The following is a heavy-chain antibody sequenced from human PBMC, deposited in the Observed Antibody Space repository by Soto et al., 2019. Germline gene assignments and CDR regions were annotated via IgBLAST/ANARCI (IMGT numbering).Heavy chain of an antibody. CDR1: GGSISSYY. CDR2: IYYSGST. D-gene: IGHD3-3*01. CDR3: ARGMYYDFWSGYYSPGYYYYGMDV. J-gene: IGHJ6*02. Sequence: SETLSLTCTVSGGSISSYYWSWIRQPPGKGLEWIGYIYYSGSTNYNPSLKSRVTISVDTSKNQFSLKLSSVTAADTAVYYCARGMYYDFWSGYYSPGYYYYGMDVWGQGTTVTVSS. V-gene: IGHV4-59*01.